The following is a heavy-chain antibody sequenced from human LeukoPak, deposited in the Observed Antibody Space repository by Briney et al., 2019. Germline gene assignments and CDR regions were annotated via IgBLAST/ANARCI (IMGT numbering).Heavy chain of an antibody. V-gene: IGHV1-46*01. D-gene: IGHD2-2*01. Sequence: ASVKVSCKASGYTFTSYYMHWVRQVPGQGFEWMGIINPSGVSTTYKQKFQGRVTMTTDTSTTTVYMELSRLRSDDTAVYYCARGCSSTSCYYWYGYWGQGTLVTVSS. J-gene: IGHJ4*02. CDR3: ARGCSSTSCYYWYGY. CDR2: INPSGVST. CDR1: GYTFTSYY.